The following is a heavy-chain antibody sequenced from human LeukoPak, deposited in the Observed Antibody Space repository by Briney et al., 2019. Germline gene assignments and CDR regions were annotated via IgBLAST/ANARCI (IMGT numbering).Heavy chain of an antibody. CDR2: ISGSGGST. CDR3: AKDREAGHYYDSSGYSY. V-gene: IGHV3-23*01. D-gene: IGHD3-22*01. CDR1: GFTFSSYA. J-gene: IGHJ4*02. Sequence: GGSLRLSCAASGFTFSSYAMSWVRQAPGKGLEWVSAISGSGGSTYYADSVKGRFTISRDNSKNTLYLQMNSLRAEDTAVYYCAKDREAGHYYDSSGYSYWGQGTLVTVSS.